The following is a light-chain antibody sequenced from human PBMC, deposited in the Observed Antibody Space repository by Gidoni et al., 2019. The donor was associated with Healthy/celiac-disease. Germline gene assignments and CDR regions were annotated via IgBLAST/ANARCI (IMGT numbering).Light chain of an antibody. V-gene: IGKV1-33*01. Sequence: DIQMTQSPSSLSASVGDRVTITCQASQDISNYLNWYQHKPGKAPKLLIYDASNLETGVPSRFSGSGSGTDFTFTISSLQPEDIATYYFQQYDNLMYTFGQGTKLEIK. CDR3: QQYDNLMYT. CDR1: QDISNY. J-gene: IGKJ2*01. CDR2: DAS.